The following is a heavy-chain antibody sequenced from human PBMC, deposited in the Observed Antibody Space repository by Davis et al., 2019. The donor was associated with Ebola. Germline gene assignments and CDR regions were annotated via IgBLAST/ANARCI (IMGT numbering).Heavy chain of an antibody. D-gene: IGHD1-26*01. CDR1: GYTFTSHW. CDR3: ARDLGRWVGAIENAFDI. V-gene: IGHV1-46*01. Sequence: AASVKVSCKASGYTFTSHWIHWVRQAPGQGLEWMGIINPNGGRTIYAQKFQGRATITRDTSTSTLYMELNSLRSEDTAVYYCARDLGRWVGAIENAFDIWGQGTMVTVSS. CDR2: INPNGGRT. J-gene: IGHJ3*02.